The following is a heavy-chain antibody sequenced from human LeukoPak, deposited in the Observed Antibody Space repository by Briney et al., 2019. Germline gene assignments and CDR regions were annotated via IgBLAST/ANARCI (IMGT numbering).Heavy chain of an antibody. Sequence: SETLSLTCAVYGDSFNEYYWSWVRQPPGKALEWIGEINHSGCTNYNPSLKSRVTISVDKSLRQFFLRLSPVTAADTAVYYCARERASNNYYNYFDPWGQGTQVTVSS. CDR2: INHSGCT. V-gene: IGHV4-34*01. J-gene: IGHJ5*02. CDR1: GDSFNEYY. D-gene: IGHD1-1*01. CDR3: ARERASNNYYNYFDP.